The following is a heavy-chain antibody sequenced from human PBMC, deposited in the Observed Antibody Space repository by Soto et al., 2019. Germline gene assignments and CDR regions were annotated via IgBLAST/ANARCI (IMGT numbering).Heavy chain of an antibody. J-gene: IGHJ4*02. CDR3: AKGYYSGYDLAYFDY. Sequence: EVQLLESGGGLVQPGGSLRLSCAASGFSIDDYAMTWVRQAAGKGLEWVSAISGSGDNTYYADSVKGRFTISRDNSKNTLYLQLNSLRAEDTALYYCAKGYYSGYDLAYFDYWGQGTLVTVSS. D-gene: IGHD5-12*01. V-gene: IGHV3-23*01. CDR2: ISGSGDNT. CDR1: GFSIDDYA.